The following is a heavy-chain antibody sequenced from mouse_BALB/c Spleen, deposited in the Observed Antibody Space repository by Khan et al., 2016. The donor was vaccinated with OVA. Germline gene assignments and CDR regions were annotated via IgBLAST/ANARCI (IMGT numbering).Heavy chain of an antibody. CDR3: ARDGSRYNYAMDY. D-gene: IGHD2-3*01. J-gene: IGHJ4*01. CDR1: GYSITSDYA. V-gene: IGHV3-2*02. CDR2: ISYSGST. Sequence: EVQLVESGPGLVKPSQSLSLTCTVTGYSITSDYAWNWIRQFPGNKLEWMGYISYSGSTNYNPDLKSRISITRATSKNQFFLQLNSVTTEDTATYYCARDGSRYNYAMDYWGQGTSVTVSS.